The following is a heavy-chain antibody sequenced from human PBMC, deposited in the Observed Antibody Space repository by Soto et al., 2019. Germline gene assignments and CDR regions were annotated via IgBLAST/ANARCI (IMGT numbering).Heavy chain of an antibody. CDR3: ARAAYCSGGTCTNWFHP. CDR2: ISTSIGDT. Sequence: GASVKVSCKASGYTFTDYAITWVRQAPGQGLEWVGWISTSIGDTNFAQNFQGRVTLTTDTSMTTAYMGVTSLRPDDTATYYCARAAYCSGGTCTNWFHPWGQGTLVTVFS. J-gene: IGHJ5*02. D-gene: IGHD2-15*01. V-gene: IGHV1-18*04. CDR1: GYTFTDYA.